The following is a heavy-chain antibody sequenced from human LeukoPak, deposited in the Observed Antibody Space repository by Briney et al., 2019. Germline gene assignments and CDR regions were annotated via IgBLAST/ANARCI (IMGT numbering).Heavy chain of an antibody. J-gene: IGHJ5*02. Sequence: GGSLRLSCAASGFAFSTYTIHWVRQVPGKGLMWVSRINNDGRSTTYADSVKGRFTISRDNAKNSAYLQMSSLRAEDTAVYHCAKYAHGSGTSFDPWGQGTLVTVSS. CDR1: GFAFSTYT. V-gene: IGHV3-74*01. CDR3: AKYAHGSGTSFDP. D-gene: IGHD3-10*01. CDR2: INNDGRST.